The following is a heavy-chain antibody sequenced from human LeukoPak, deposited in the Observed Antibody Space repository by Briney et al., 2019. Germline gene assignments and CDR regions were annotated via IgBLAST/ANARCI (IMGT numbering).Heavy chain of an antibody. D-gene: IGHD3-22*01. Sequence: GGSLRLSCAASGFTFSSYWMSWVRQAPGKGLEWVANIKQDGSEKYYVDSVKGRFTISRDNAKNSLYLQMNSLRAEDTAVYYCARDPLLGYDSSGYYLGYWGQGTLVTVSS. J-gene: IGHJ4*02. CDR2: IKQDGSEK. CDR3: ARDPLLGYDSSGYYLGY. CDR1: GFTFSSYW. V-gene: IGHV3-7*01.